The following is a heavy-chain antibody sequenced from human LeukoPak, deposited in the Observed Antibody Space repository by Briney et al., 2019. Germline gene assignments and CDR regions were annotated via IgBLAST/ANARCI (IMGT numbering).Heavy chain of an antibody. CDR2: LKSKADGETT. D-gene: IGHD1-26*01. V-gene: IGHV3-15*01. CDR3: TTEWELLDY. J-gene: IGHJ4*02. Sequence: GGSLRLSCAASGFIFSNAWMNWVRQAPGKGLEWVGRLKSKADGETTDYAAPVKGRFTISRDDSKNTLYLQMNSLKTEDTAVYYCTTEWELLDYWGQGTLVTVSS. CDR1: GFIFSNAW.